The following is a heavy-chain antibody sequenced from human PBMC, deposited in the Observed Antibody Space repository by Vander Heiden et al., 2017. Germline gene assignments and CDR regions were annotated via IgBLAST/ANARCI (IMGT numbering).Heavy chain of an antibody. CDR1: GDIPTELS. CDR2: FDPDDGET. Sequence: QVQLVQAGAEVRKPGAELEVSCKVAGDIPTELSMHWVRQAPGKGLEWMGGFDPDDGETIYAQNLQGRVTTTEDTSTNTAYMELSSLRSEDTAVYYCATLPYFYDSSTYGSFDFWGQGTLVTVSA. J-gene: IGHJ4*02. D-gene: IGHD3-22*01. CDR3: ATLPYFYDSSTYGSFDF. V-gene: IGHV1-24*01.